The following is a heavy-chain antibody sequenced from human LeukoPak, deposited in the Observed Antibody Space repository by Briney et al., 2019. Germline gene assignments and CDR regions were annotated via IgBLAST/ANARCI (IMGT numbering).Heavy chain of an antibody. D-gene: IGHD1-1*01. CDR1: GFTFSNFW. CDR3: ARGDDFSGDH. V-gene: IGHV3-7*04. CDR2: IHPEGNEK. Sequence: GGSLRLSCAVSGFTFSNFWVSWVRQAPGRGLEWVANIHPEGNEKYHVESVKGRFTISRDNAKNLLFLQMSGLRVEDTAVYYCARGDDFSGDHWGQGTLVTVSS. J-gene: IGHJ4*02.